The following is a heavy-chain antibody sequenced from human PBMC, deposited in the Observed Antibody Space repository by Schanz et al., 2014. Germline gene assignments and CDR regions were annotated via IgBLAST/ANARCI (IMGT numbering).Heavy chain of an antibody. CDR2: ILYDGSKT. Sequence: VQLVESGGGVVQPGRSLRLSCAASGFTFSSYGMHWVRQVPGKGLEWVAVILYDGSKTYYADSVKGRFTISRDNSKNTLSLQMNSLRAEDTAVYYCAKELRPGTERPRGNLDYWGQGTLVTVSS. V-gene: IGHV3-33*06. CDR3: AKELRPGTERPRGNLDY. D-gene: IGHD6-13*01. CDR1: GFTFSSYG. J-gene: IGHJ4*02.